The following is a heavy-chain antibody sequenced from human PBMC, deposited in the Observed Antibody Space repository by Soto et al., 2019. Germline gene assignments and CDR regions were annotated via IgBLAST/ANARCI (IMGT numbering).Heavy chain of an antibody. J-gene: IGHJ6*02. CDR3: ARDNYNYSGMDV. V-gene: IGHV1-2*02. Sequence: PSVKVSCKASGYIFNDYYIHWVRQAPGQGLEWMGWINPYNGGANFAQEFQGRVTMTRDTSLSIVYMEVTRLTYDDTAVYYCARDNYNYSGMDVWGQGTTVTVSS. CDR1: GYIFNDYY. CDR2: INPYNGGA.